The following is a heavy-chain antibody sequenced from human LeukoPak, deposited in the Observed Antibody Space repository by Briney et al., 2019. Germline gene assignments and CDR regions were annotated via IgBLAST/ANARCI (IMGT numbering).Heavy chain of an antibody. J-gene: IGHJ4*02. D-gene: IGHD6-13*01. CDR3: ARSPIAAAGTVDY. CDR2: INPNSGGT. V-gene: IGHV1-2*02. Sequence: ASVKVSRKASGYTFTGYYMHWVRQAPGQGLEWMGWINPNSGGTNYAQKFQGRVTMTRDTSISTAYMELSGLRSDDTAVYYCARSPIAAAGTVDYWGQGTLVTVSS. CDR1: GYTFTGYY.